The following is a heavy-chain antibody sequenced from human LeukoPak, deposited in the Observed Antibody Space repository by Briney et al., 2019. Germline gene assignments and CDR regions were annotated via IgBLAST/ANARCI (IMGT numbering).Heavy chain of an antibody. CDR2: ISSSGSTI. CDR1: GFTFSSYE. Sequence: PPGGSLRLSCAASGFTFSSYEMNWVRQAPGKGLEWVSYISSSGSTIYYADSVKGRFTISRDNAKNSLYLQMNSLRAEDTALYYCALLVGATLDFDNWGQGTLVTVSS. D-gene: IGHD1-26*01. J-gene: IGHJ4*02. V-gene: IGHV3-48*03. CDR3: ALLVGATLDFDN.